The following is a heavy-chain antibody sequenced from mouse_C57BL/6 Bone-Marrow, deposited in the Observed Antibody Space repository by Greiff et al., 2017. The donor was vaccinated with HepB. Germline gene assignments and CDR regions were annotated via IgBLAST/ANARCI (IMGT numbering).Heavy chain of an antibody. V-gene: IGHV1-59*01. CDR1: GYTFTSYW. D-gene: IGHD1-1*01. CDR2: IDPSDSYT. J-gene: IGHJ1*03. Sequence: QVQLKQPGAELVRPGTSVKLSCKASGYTFTSYWMHWVKQRPGQGLEWIGVIDPSDSYTNYNQKFKGKATLTVDTSSSTAYMQLSSLTSEDSAVYYCARGGIYYGSSYWYFDVWGTGTTVTVSS. CDR3: ARGGIYYGSSYWYFDV.